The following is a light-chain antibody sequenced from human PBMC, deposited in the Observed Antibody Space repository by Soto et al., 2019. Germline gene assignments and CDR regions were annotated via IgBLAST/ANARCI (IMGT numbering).Light chain of an antibody. CDR2: GAS. J-gene: IGKJ1*01. Sequence: EIVGTQSPGALSLSPGERATLSCRASQSVDSSYLAWSHQRPGKAPRLIIYGASSRETGIPDTFSGSGSGTACTRTISRLEPEDFVVDYCQHFGSSRGTFGQGTKVDNK. V-gene: IGKV3-20*01. CDR1: QSVDSSY. CDR3: QHFGSSRGT.